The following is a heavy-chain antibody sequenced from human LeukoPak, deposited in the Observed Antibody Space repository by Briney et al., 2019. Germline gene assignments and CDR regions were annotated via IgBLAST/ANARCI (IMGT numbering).Heavy chain of an antibody. D-gene: IGHD4-11*01. Sequence: SETLSLTCTVSGASINRRSYYWGWISQPPGKGLEWIGSIFYSGSAYYNPSLKSRVTMSVDTSKSQISLKLISLTTADTAIYYCVRLDYSNVWFDPWGQGILVTVSS. J-gene: IGHJ5*02. V-gene: IGHV4-39*01. CDR1: GASINRRSYY. CDR3: VRLDYSNVWFDP. CDR2: IFYSGSA.